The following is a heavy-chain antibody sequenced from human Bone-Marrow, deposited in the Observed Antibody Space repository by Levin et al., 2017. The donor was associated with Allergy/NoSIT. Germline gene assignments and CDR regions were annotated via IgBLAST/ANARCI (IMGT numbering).Heavy chain of an antibody. CDR2: IYYSGST. V-gene: IGHV4-39*01. CDR1: GGSISSSSYY. D-gene: IGHD6-19*01. CDR3: ARGGSGWYRAGDY. Sequence: PGGSLRLSCTVSGGSISSSSYYWGWIRQPPGTGLEWIGSIYYSGSTYYNPSLKSRVTISVDTSKNQFSLKLSSVTAADTAVYYCARGGSGWYRAGDYWGQGTLVTVSS. J-gene: IGHJ4*02.